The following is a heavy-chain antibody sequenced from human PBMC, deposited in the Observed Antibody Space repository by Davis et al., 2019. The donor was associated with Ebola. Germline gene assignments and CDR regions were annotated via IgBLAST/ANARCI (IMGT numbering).Heavy chain of an antibody. D-gene: IGHD1-1*01. CDR1: GYTFTSYA. J-gene: IGHJ6*04. V-gene: IGHV7-4-1*02. CDR2: INTNTGNP. Sequence: AASVKVSCKASGYTFTSYAMNWVRQAPGQGLEWMGWINTNTGNPTYAQGFTGRFVFSLDTSVSTAYLQISSLKAEDTAVYYCAREDWNAGYYGMDVWGKGTKVNVSS. CDR3: AREDWNAGYYGMDV.